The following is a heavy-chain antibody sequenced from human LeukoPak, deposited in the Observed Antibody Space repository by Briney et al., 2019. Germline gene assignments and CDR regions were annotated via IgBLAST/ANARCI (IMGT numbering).Heavy chain of an antibody. CDR3: ARDGYKKGGDY. CDR1: GGTISTYY. D-gene: IGHD5-24*01. V-gene: IGHV4-59*12. CDR2: IYYTGST. Sequence: SETLSLTCTVSGGTISTYYWSWIRQAPGKGLEWIGFIYYTGSTNYNPSLKSRVTISLDTSKNQFSLKLTSVTAADTAVYYCARDGYKKGGDYWGQGTLVTVS. J-gene: IGHJ4*02.